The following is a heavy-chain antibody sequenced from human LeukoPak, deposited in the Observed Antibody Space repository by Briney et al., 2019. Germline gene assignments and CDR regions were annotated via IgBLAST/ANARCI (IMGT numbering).Heavy chain of an antibody. Sequence: GGTLRLSCAGSGFTFRNYAMSWVRQAPGKGLEWVSAISGAGYNTYYADSVKGRFTLSRDNSKNTVYLEVISLTDEDTAVYYCAKNDAWLRYGEWSQGTLVTVSS. CDR1: GFTFRNYA. J-gene: IGHJ4*02. D-gene: IGHD3-10*01. CDR3: AKNDAWLRYGE. V-gene: IGHV3-23*01. CDR2: ISGAGYNT.